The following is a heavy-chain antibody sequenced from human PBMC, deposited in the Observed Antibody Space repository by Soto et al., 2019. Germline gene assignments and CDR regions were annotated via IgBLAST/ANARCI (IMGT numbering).Heavy chain of an antibody. CDR1: GYTFTRYG. D-gene: IGHD6-13*01. J-gene: IGHJ4*02. CDR2: ISAYNGNT. Sequence: ASVKVSCKASGYTFTRYGISWVRQAPGQGLEWMGWISAYNGNTNYAQKLQGRVTMTTDTSTSTAYMELRSLRSDDTAVYYCARDHHPKYSRSWYNYWGQGTLVTVSS. V-gene: IGHV1-18*01. CDR3: ARDHHPKYSRSWYNY.